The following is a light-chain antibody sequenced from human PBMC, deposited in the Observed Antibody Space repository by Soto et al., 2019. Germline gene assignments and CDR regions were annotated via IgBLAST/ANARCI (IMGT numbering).Light chain of an antibody. V-gene: IGLV1-47*02. CDR3: AAWDDSRSGPV. CDR2: SNN. CDR1: SSNIGSNY. Sequence: QSVLTQPPSASGTPGQRVTISCSGSSSNIGSNYVYWYQQLPGTAPKLLIYSNNQRPSGVPDRFSGSKSGTSASLAISGLRSEDEAEYYCAAWDDSRSGPVFGGGTKLTVL. J-gene: IGLJ3*02.